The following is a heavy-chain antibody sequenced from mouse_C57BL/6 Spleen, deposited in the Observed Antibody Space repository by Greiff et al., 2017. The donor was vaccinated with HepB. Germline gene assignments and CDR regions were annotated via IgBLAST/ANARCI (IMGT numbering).Heavy chain of an antibody. CDR3: ARDSWDH. CDR2: ISDGGSYT. Sequence: EVKLMESGGGLVKPGGSLKLSCAASGFTFSSYAMSWVRQTPEKRLEWVATISDGGSYTYYPDNVKGRFTISRDNAKNNLYLQMSHLKSEDTAMYYCARDSWDHWGQGTTLTVSS. CDR1: GFTFSSYA. V-gene: IGHV5-4*01. D-gene: IGHD1-1*01. J-gene: IGHJ2*01.